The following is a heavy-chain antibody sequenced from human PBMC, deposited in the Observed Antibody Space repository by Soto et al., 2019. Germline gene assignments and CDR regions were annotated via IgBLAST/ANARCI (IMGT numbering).Heavy chain of an antibody. CDR1: GYTFTNYD. CDR3: ERVRAAAGTGRRNWFDP. D-gene: IGHD6-13*01. V-gene: IGHV1-8*01. J-gene: IGHJ5*02. CDR2: MNPNSGNT. Sequence: QVQLVQSGAEVKKPGASVKVSCKASGYTFTNYDINWVRQATGQGLEWMGWMNPNSGNTGYAQKFQGRVTMTRNTSRSTAYMELSSLRSEDTAVYYWERVRAAAGTGRRNWFDPWGQGTLVTVSS.